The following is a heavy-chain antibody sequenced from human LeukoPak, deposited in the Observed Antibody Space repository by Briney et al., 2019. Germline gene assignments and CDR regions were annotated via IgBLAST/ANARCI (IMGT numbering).Heavy chain of an antibody. CDR3: ARSDGAGATDY. Sequence: SETLSLTCSVSGGSISSHYWSWMRQPTGKGLGWIGYIYYTGSTDYNPSLKSRVTISVDTSKNQLSLKLSSVTAADAAVYYCARSDGAGATDYWGQGTLVTVSS. D-gene: IGHD1-26*01. V-gene: IGHV4-59*11. CDR1: GGSISSHY. CDR2: IYYTGST. J-gene: IGHJ4*02.